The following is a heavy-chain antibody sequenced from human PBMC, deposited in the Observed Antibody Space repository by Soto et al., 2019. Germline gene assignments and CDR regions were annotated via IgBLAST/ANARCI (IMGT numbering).Heavy chain of an antibody. CDR1: GADLNSGSYY. CDR3: ARLRIATNNYKWFDP. Sequence: SETLSRTFSVCGADLNSGSYYWSRIRQVPRNGTERIGHLYLTGAVDYNPSLTGRITISQDTSERRFSLNLRLVTAADTAVYYCARLRIATNNYKWFDPWGQGTLVTVSS. D-gene: IGHD2-21*01. CDR2: LYLTGAV. V-gene: IGHV4-31*03. J-gene: IGHJ5*02.